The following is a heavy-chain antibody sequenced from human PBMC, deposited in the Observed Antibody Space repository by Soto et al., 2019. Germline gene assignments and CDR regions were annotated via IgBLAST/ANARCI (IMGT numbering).Heavy chain of an antibody. D-gene: IGHD2-2*01. V-gene: IGHV1-18*01. J-gene: IGHJ6*02. CDR2: ITASNGNA. CDR1: GYTFTNYG. Sequence: ASVKVSCKASGYTFTNYGITWVRQAPGQGLEWMGWITASNGNANYAREIQGRLTLTRDTSTNTASMELRSLRSDDTAVYYCAGGASCSSTSCYDNFHYGLAVWGQGTTVTVSS. CDR3: AGGASCSSTSCYDNFHYGLAV.